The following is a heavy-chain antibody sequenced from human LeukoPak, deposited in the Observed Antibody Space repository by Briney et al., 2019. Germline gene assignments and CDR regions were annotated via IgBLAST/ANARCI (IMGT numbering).Heavy chain of an antibody. CDR2: IYSGGST. V-gene: IGHV3-66*01. Sequence: PGGSLRLSCAASGFTVSSNYMSWVRQAPGKGLEWVSVIYSGGSTYYADSVKGRFTISRDNSKNKLYLQMKSLRAEDTAVYYCARVDYGDYGFDYWGQGTLVTVSS. D-gene: IGHD4-17*01. CDR3: ARVDYGDYGFDY. CDR1: GFTVSSNY. J-gene: IGHJ4*02.